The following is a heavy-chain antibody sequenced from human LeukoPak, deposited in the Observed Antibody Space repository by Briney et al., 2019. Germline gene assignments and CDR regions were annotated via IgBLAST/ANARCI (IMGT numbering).Heavy chain of an antibody. CDR2: INPDNGDT. V-gene: IGHV1-2*04. Sequence: ASMKVSCKASGYTFNAYFIYWVRQAPGQGLEWMGWINPDNGDTKYAQRFQGWVTMTRDTSITTAYMDLSRLTSDDTAVYYCARAGRGGLDNTAYRFLGFWGQGTLVTVSS. J-gene: IGHJ4*02. D-gene: IGHD3-16*02. CDR3: ARAGRGGLDNTAYRFLGF. CDR1: GYTFNAYF.